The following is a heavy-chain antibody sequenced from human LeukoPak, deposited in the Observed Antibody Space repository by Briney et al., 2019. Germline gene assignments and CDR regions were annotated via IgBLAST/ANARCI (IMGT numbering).Heavy chain of an antibody. CDR1: GLTFSSYW. J-gene: IGHJ4*02. D-gene: IGHD1-26*01. Sequence: GGSLRLSCAASGLTFSSYWMHWVRQAPGKGLVWVSRINSDGSSTSYADSVKGRFTISRDNAKNTLYLQMNSLRAEDTAVYYCAGDRNSGSYYSDYWGQGTLVTVSS. CDR3: AGDRNSGSYYSDY. V-gene: IGHV3-74*01. CDR2: INSDGSST.